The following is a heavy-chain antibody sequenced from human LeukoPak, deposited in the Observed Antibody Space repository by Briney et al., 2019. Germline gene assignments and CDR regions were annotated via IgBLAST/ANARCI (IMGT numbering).Heavy chain of an antibody. V-gene: IGHV3-23*01. Sequence: GGSLRLSCAASGFTFSINAMSWVRQAPGKGLVWVSTIGDTDLSTHYADSVKGRFTISRDNSKNTLYLQMNSLRAEDTAVYYCAKDQAPTVGATDFWGQGTLVTVSS. CDR2: IGDTDLST. J-gene: IGHJ4*02. D-gene: IGHD1-26*01. CDR1: GFTFSINA. CDR3: AKDQAPTVGATDF.